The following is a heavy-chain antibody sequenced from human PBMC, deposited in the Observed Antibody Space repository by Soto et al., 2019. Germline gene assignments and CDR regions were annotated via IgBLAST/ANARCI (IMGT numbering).Heavy chain of an antibody. D-gene: IGHD6-6*01. J-gene: IGHJ4*02. Sequence: GGSLRLSCAASGFTFSSYAMSWVRQAPGKGLEWVSAISGSGGSTYYADSVKGRFTISRDNSKNTLYLQMNSLRAEDTAVYYCAKDWFSRYSSSSFDYWGQGTLVTVSS. CDR2: ISGSGGST. CDR1: GFTFSSYA. V-gene: IGHV3-23*01. CDR3: AKDWFSRYSSSSFDY.